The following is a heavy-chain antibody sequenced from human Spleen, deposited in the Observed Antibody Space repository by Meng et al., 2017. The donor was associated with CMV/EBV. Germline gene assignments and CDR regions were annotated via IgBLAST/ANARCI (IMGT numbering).Heavy chain of an antibody. J-gene: IGHJ4*02. Sequence: GESLKISCAASGFTFSSYVMAWVRQAPGKGLEWVSAISGGTNYAQRFQGRVTMTRDTSISTAYMELSSLRSDDTALYYCARDGDSRGWSKLYDNWGQGTLVRLL. CDR3: ARDGDSRGWSKLYDN. CDR2: ISGGT. V-gene: IGHV1-2*02. CDR1: GFTFSSYV. D-gene: IGHD6-19*01.